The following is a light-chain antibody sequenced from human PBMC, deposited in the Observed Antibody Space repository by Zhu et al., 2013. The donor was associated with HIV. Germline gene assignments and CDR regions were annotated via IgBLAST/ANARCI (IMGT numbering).Light chain of an antibody. CDR2: SHN. CDR3: CSYAGSGWV. V-gene: IGLV1-44*01. CDR1: SSNVASYT. J-gene: IGLJ3*02. Sequence: QSVLTQSLSASGTPGQRVIISCSGSSSNVASYTVNWYQQIPGTAPKLLIYSHNHRPSGVPGRFSASQSGTSASLAISGLQSEDEADYCCCSYAGSGWVFGGGTKLTVL.